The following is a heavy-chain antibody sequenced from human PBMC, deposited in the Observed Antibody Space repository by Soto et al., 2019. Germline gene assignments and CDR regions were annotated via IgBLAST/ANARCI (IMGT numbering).Heavy chain of an antibody. J-gene: IGHJ4*02. CDR1: GFSLSNARMG. D-gene: IGHD2-2*01. V-gene: IGHV2-26*01. CDR3: ARIQGDAVPAARGPTNFDY. CDR2: IFTNDEK. Sequence: QVTLKESGPVLVKPTETLTLTCTVSGFSLSNARMGVSWIRQPPGKALEWLAHIFTNDEKSYSTSLKSRHTISEDTSKSQVVLTMTNMDPVDTATYYCARIQGDAVPAARGPTNFDYWGQGTLVTVSS.